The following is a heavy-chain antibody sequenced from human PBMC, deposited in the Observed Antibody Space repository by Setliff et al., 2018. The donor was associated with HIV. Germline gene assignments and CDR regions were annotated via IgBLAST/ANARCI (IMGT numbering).Heavy chain of an antibody. CDR1: GGSTSNEY. CDR2: IYDSGSP. J-gene: IGHJ3*02. D-gene: IGHD3-22*01. V-gene: IGHV4-59*08. Sequence: ETLSLTCTVSGGSTSNEYWSWIRQPPGKGLEWIGYIYDSGSPKYNPSLKSRVTISVDTFKNQFSLKLTSVTAADTAVYYCARQGAGYYYDSSEYYTGNGFDMWGQGTMVTVS. CDR3: ARQGAGYYYDSSEYYTGNGFDM.